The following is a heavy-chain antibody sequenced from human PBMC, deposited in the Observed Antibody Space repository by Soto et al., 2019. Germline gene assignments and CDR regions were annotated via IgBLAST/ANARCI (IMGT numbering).Heavy chain of an antibody. CDR1: GDSINSGYY. CDR2: IYYSGST. CDR3: ARLSTYPLFDP. J-gene: IGHJ5*02. Sequence: TSGTPSLTRTFSGDSINSGYYWAWVRQAPGKGLEWIGNIYYSGSTYYNPSLKSRVTISVDTSKNQFSLKVNSVTAADTAVYYCARLSTYPLFDPWGQGTLVTVSS. V-gene: IGHV4-39*01.